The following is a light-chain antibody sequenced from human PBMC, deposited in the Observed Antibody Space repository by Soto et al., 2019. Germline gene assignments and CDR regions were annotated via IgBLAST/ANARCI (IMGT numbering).Light chain of an antibody. Sequence: EIVLTQSPGTLSLSPGERATLSCRASQRVSSNFLAWFQQKPGQAPRLLIFGASSRDVDIPDRFSVSGSGTDFTLTISRLEPEDFAVYYCQQYGVSPGTFGQGTKVDIK. CDR3: QQYGVSPGT. J-gene: IGKJ1*01. V-gene: IGKV3-20*01. CDR1: QRVSSNF. CDR2: GAS.